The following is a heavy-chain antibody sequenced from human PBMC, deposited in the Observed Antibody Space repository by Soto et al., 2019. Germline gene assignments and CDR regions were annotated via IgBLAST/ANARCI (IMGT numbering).Heavy chain of an antibody. V-gene: IGHV4-59*12. J-gene: IGHJ6*02. CDR2: IYYSGST. CDR3: ARESSGYDILTGYYYYYYGMDV. CDR1: GGSISSYY. Sequence: SETLSLTCTVSGGSISSYYWSWIRQPPGKGLEWIGYIYYSGSTNYNPSLKSRVTISVDTSKNQFSLKLSSVTAADTAVYYCARESSGYDILTGYYYYYYGMDVWGQGTTVTVSS. D-gene: IGHD3-9*01.